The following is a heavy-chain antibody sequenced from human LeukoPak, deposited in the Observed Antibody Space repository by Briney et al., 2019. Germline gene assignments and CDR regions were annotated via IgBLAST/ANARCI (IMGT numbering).Heavy chain of an antibody. CDR3: ARGRAWYMDY. CDR2: IYYSGST. CDR1: GDSISSYY. D-gene: IGHD6-19*01. Sequence: SETLSLTCTVSGDSISSYYWSWIRQPPGKGLEWIGYIYYSGSTNYNPSLKSRVAISVDTSKNQFSLKLSSVTAADTAVYYCARGRAWYMDYWGQGTLVTVSS. J-gene: IGHJ4*02. V-gene: IGHV4-59*01.